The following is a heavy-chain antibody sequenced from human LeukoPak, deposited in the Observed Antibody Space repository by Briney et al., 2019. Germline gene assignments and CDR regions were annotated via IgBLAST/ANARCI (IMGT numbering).Heavy chain of an antibody. V-gene: IGHV3-30*04. CDR1: GFTFSSYA. Sequence: GGSLRLSCATSGFTFSSYAFHWVRQAPGKGLEWVATMSFDVNNKYYADSVRGRLTISRDNSKNTLYLQMNSLRAEDTAVYSCARGYCTSSSCYNDYWGQGTLVTVSS. D-gene: IGHD2-2*02. J-gene: IGHJ4*02. CDR2: MSFDVNNK. CDR3: ARGYCTSSSCYNDY.